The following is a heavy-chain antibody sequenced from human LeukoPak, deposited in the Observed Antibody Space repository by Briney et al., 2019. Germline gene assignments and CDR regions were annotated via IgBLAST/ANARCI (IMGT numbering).Heavy chain of an antibody. J-gene: IGHJ4*02. D-gene: IGHD3-10*02. CDR3: ARDPERYLRTGHYDY. CDR2: IDYDGSHI. CDR1: GFTFSTSA. V-gene: IGHV3-21*01. Sequence: GGSLRLSCAGSGFTFSTSAMNWVRQVPGKGLEWVPSIDYDGSHIYYSASVKGRFSISRDNARDSVYLQMDSLRAEDTAVYYCARDPERYLRTGHYDYWGQGTLVIVSS.